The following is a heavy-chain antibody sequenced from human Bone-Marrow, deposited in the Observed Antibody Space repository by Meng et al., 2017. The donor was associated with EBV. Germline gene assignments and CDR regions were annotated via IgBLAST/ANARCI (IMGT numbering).Heavy chain of an antibody. CDR1: GYTFSSYG. Sequence: QVQLVQSGTELKKPGASVKVSCKASGYTFSSYGVSWVRQAPGQRLEWMGWINAGNGNTKYSQKFQGRVTITRDTSASTAYMELSSLRSEDTAVYYCARVLHWPYFDYWGQGTLVTVDS. CDR3: ARVLHWPYFDY. D-gene: IGHD3-16*01. J-gene: IGHJ4*02. CDR2: INAGNGNT. V-gene: IGHV1-3*01.